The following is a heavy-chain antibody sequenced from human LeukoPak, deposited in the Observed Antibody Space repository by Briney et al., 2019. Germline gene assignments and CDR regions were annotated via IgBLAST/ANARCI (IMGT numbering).Heavy chain of an antibody. CDR1: GFTFSSYA. Sequence: PGGSLRLSCAASGFTFSSYAMSWVRQAPGKGLEWVSAISGSGGSTYYADSVKGRFTISRDNSKNTLYLQMNSLRAEDTAVYYCAKLRYFDWLCAPDYWGQGTLVTVSS. J-gene: IGHJ4*02. V-gene: IGHV3-23*01. D-gene: IGHD3-9*01. CDR3: AKLRYFDWLCAPDY. CDR2: ISGSGGST.